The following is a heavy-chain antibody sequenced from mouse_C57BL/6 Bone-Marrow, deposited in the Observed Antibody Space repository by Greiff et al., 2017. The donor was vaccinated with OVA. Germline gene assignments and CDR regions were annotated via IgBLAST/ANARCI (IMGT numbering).Heavy chain of an antibody. D-gene: IGHD1-1*01. Sequence: VQLQQSGAELVRPGASVKLSCTASGFNIKDYYMHWVKQRPEQGLEWIGRIDPEDGDTEYAPKFPGKATMTADTSSNTAYLQHSSLTSEDTAVYYCTTALYYYGSTYYFDYWGQGTTLTVSS. CDR1: GFNIKDYY. CDR3: TTALYYYGSTYYFDY. J-gene: IGHJ2*01. CDR2: IDPEDGDT. V-gene: IGHV14-1*01.